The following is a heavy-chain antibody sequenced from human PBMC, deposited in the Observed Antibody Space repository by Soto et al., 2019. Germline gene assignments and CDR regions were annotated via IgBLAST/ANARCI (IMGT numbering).Heavy chain of an antibody. V-gene: IGHV1-69*13. CDR3: ARPDCSGGSCYSDDAFDI. D-gene: IGHD2-15*01. J-gene: IGHJ3*02. CDR2: IIPIFGTA. Sequence: SVKVSCKASGGTFSSYAISWVRQAPGQGLEWMGGIIPIFGTANYAQKFQGRVTITADESTSTAYMELSSLRSEDTAVYYCARPDCSGGSCYSDDAFDIWGQGTMVTVSS. CDR1: GGTFSSYA.